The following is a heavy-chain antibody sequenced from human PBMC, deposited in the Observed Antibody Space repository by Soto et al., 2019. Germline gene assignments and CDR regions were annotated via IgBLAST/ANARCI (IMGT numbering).Heavy chain of an antibody. D-gene: IGHD5-12*01. Sequence: GASVKVSCKASGYTFSSYEIHWVRQAPGQRIEWMGWINPGCGNRKYSQNFQGRVTISGDTSASTAFMELSSLTSEDTAVCYCTYALGGRSWLGSSIYWDPGTLVTVST. J-gene: IGHJ4*02. CDR1: GYTFSSYE. CDR3: TYALGGRSWLGSSIY. V-gene: IGHV1-3*01. CDR2: INPGCGNR.